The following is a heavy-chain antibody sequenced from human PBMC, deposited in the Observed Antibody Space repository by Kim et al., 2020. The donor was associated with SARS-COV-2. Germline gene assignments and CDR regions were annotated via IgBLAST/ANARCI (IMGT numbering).Heavy chain of an antibody. CDR1: GGSISSYY. Sequence: SETLSLICTVSGGSISSYYWSWIRQPPGKGLEWIGYIYYSGSTNYNPSLKSRVTISVDTSKNQFSLKLSSVTAADTAVYYCARDPSSYYDILTGYYYGMDVGGQGTTVTVSS. J-gene: IGHJ6*02. D-gene: IGHD3-9*01. CDR2: IYYSGST. CDR3: ARDPSSYYDILTGYYYGMDV. V-gene: IGHV4-59*01.